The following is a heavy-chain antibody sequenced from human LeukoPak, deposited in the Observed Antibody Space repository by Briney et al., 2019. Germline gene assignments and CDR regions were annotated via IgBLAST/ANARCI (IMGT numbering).Heavy chain of an antibody. V-gene: IGHV1-69*13. CDR3: AREGLHYYDSSGYYGGAFDI. D-gene: IGHD3-22*01. J-gene: IGHJ3*02. Sequence: GASVKVSCKASGYTFASYDVNWVRQAPGQGLEWMGGIIPIFGTANYAQKFQGRVTITADESTSTAYMELSSLRSEDTAVYYCAREGLHYYDSSGYYGGAFDIWGQGTMVTVSS. CDR2: IIPIFGTA. CDR1: GYTFASYD.